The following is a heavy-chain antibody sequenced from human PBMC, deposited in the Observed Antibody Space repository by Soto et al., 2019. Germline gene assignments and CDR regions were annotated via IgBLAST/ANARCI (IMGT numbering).Heavy chain of an antibody. D-gene: IGHD3-16*02. CDR2: IKQDGSEK. J-gene: IGHJ3*02. Sequence: GSLRLSCAASGFTFSSYWMSWVRQAPGKGLEWVANIKQDGSEKYYVDSVKGRFTISRDNAKNSLYLQMNSLRAEDTAVYYCARDRLWGSYRYLMAFDIWGQGTMVTVSS. V-gene: IGHV3-7*01. CDR1: GFTFSSYW. CDR3: ARDRLWGSYRYLMAFDI.